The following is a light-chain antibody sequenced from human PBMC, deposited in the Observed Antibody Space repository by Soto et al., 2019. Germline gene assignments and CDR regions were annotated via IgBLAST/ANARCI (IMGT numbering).Light chain of an antibody. CDR2: SNN. CDR3: AAWDDSLNVR. Sequence: QPVLTQPPSASGTPGQRVTISCSGSSSNIGSNTVNWYQQLPGTAPKLLIYSNNQRPSGVPDRFSGSKSGTSASLAISGLQSEDEDDYYCAAWDDSLNVRFGGGTKLTVL. CDR1: SSNIGSNT. J-gene: IGLJ2*01. V-gene: IGLV1-44*01.